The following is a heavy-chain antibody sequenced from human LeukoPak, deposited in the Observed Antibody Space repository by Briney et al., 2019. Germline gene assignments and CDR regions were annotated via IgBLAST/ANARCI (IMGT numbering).Heavy chain of an antibody. CDR1: GFTFSSYA. V-gene: IGHV3-23*01. J-gene: IGHJ4*02. CDR3: ARDGSLPDY. Sequence: GGSLRLSCAASGFTFSSYAMSWVRQAPGKGLEWVSGISGSGENTYYADSVRGRFTISRDNSKNTLYLQMNSLRVEDTAVYYCARDGSLPDYWGQGTLVTVSS. CDR2: ISGSGENT.